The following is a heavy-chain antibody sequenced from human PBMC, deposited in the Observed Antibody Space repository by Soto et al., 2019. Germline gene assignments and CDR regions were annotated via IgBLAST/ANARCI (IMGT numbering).Heavy chain of an antibody. V-gene: IGHV2-5*01. CDR1: GFSLSTSGVG. CDR3: EHRRGTSSGGWIRVDY. J-gene: IGHJ4*02. CDR2: IYWNDDK. Sequence: QITLKESGPTLVKPTQTLTLTCTFSGFSLSTSGVGVGWIRQPPGKALEWLALIYWNDDKRYSQCLKSMLTITKNTSKHKVVLTMTNRDPVDTATYYCEHRRGTSSGGWIRVDYWGKGTLVTVSS. D-gene: IGHD2-15*01.